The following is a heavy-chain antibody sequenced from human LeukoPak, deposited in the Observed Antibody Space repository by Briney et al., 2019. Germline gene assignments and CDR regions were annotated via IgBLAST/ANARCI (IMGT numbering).Heavy chain of an antibody. CDR1: GFTFSSYA. D-gene: IGHD6-19*01. V-gene: IGHV3-23*01. Sequence: GGSLRLSCAASGFTFSSYAMSWVRQAPGKGLEWVSAISGSGGSRYYADSVKGRFTISRDNSKNTLYLQMKSLRAEDTAVYYCARERNLEIAVAGTIYNYWGQGTLVTVSS. CDR3: ARERNLEIAVAGTIYNY. J-gene: IGHJ4*02. CDR2: ISGSGGSR.